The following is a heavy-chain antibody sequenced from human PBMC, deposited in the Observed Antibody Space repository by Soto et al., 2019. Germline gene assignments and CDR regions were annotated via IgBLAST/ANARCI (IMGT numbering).Heavy chain of an antibody. J-gene: IGHJ4*02. Sequence: EVQLVESGGGLVQPGGSLRLSCAASGFTFSHYWMSWVRQAPGKGLEWVANIKQDGSEKYYVDSVKGRFTISRDNAKNSLYLQMNSRRAEDTAVCYCARDKGSGLFDYWGQGTLVTVSS. CDR3: ARDKGSGLFDY. CDR1: GFTFSHYW. CDR2: IKQDGSEK. V-gene: IGHV3-7*01.